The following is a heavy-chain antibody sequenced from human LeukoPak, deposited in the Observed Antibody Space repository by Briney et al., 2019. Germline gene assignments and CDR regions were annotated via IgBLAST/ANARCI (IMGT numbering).Heavy chain of an antibody. Sequence: GGSLRLSCAASGFTFSSYGMHWVRQAPGKGLEWVAFIRYDGSNKYYADSVKGRFTISRDNSKNTLYLQMNSLRAEDTAVYYCANLYPRQLDPWGQGTLVTVSS. D-gene: IGHD2-2*01. CDR1: GFTFSSYG. J-gene: IGHJ5*02. CDR2: IRYDGSNK. CDR3: ANLYPRQLDP. V-gene: IGHV3-30*02.